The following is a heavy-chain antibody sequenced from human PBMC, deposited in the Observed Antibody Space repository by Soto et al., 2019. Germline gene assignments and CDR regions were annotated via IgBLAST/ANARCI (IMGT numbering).Heavy chain of an antibody. CDR1: GFTFSSYA. V-gene: IGHV3-23*01. Sequence: GGSLRLSCAASGFTFSSYAMSWVRQAPGKGLEWVSAISGSGGSTYYADSVKGRFTISRDNSKNTLYLQMNSLRAEDTAVYYCAKVLLWFGEPTNFDYWGQGTLVTVSS. CDR3: AKVLLWFGEPTNFDY. D-gene: IGHD3-10*01. CDR2: ISGSGGST. J-gene: IGHJ4*02.